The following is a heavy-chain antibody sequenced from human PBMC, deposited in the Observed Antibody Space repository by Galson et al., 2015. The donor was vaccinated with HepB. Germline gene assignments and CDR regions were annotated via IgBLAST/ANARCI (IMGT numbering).Heavy chain of an antibody. CDR3: ARGRIAVAGTGFDY. J-gene: IGHJ4*02. Sequence: VKVSCKASGYTFTGYYMHWVRQAPGQGLEWMGRINPNSGGTNYAQKFQGRVTMTRDTSISTAYMELSRLRSDDTAVYYCARGRIAVAGTGFDYWGQGTLVTVSS. CDR1: GYTFTGYY. V-gene: IGHV1-2*06. CDR2: INPNSGGT. D-gene: IGHD6-19*01.